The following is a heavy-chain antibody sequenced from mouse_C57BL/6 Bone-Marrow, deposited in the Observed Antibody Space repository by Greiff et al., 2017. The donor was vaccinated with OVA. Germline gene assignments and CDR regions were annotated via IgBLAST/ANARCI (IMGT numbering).Heavy chain of an antibody. CDR3: ARGDGYYERFAY. J-gene: IGHJ3*01. CDR1: GYTFTSYW. D-gene: IGHD2-3*01. Sequence: VQLQQSGAELVMPGASVKLSCKASGYTFTSYWMHWVKQRPGQGLEWIGEIDPSDSYTTYNQKFQGKSTLTVDKSSSTAYMQLSSLTSEDSAVYYCARGDGYYERFAYWGQGTLVTVSA. CDR2: IDPSDSYT. V-gene: IGHV1-69*01.